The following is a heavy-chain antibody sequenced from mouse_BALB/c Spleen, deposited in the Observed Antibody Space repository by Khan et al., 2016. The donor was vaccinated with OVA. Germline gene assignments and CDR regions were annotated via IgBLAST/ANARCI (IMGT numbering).Heavy chain of an antibody. J-gene: IGHJ4*01. Sequence: QVQLKQSGPGLVAPSQSLSITCTVSGFSLTDYGVSWIRQPPGKGLEWLGVIWGGGSTYYTSVLKSRLSISKDNSKSQVFLKMISLQTDDTAIYYWAKGIWSYYLTLDYWGQGTSVTVSS. CDR3: AKGIWSYYLTLDY. V-gene: IGHV2-6-5*01. CDR2: IWGGGST. D-gene: IGHD1-1*01. CDR1: GFSLTDYG.